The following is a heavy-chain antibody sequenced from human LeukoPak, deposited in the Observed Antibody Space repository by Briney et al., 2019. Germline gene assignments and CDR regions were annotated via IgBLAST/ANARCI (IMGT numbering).Heavy chain of an antibody. V-gene: IGHV4-39*01. CDR3: ARVIGEDIVVVPADVRFDP. Sequence: SETLSLTCTVSGGSIIDSNYYWGWVRQPPGEGLEWSAMIYYSGSTYYNPSLKTRVTISVDTSKNQFSLKLSSVTAADTAVYYCARVIGEDIVVVPADVRFDPWGQGTLVTVSS. D-gene: IGHD2-2*01. CDR1: GGSIIDSNYY. CDR2: IYYSGST. J-gene: IGHJ5*02.